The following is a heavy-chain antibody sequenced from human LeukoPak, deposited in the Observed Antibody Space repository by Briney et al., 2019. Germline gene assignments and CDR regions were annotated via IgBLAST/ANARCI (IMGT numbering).Heavy chain of an antibody. V-gene: IGHV1-69*01. CDR3: ARAAVAGYGFDC. D-gene: IGHD6-19*01. J-gene: IGHJ4*02. Sequence: SVKVSCKASGGTFSSYAISWVRQAPGQGLEWMGGIIPIFGTANYAQKFQGRVTITADESTSTAYMELSSLRSEDTAVYYCARAAVAGYGFDCWGQGTLVTVSS. CDR1: GGTFSSYA. CDR2: IIPIFGTA.